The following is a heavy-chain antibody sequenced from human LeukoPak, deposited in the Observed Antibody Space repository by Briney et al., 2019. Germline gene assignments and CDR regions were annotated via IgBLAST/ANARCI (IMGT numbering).Heavy chain of an antibody. J-gene: IGHJ5*02. V-gene: IGHV1-8*02. CDR1: GYTFTSYD. CDR3: ARGFSCSGGSCYSEGWFDP. Sequence: ASVKVSCKASGYTFTSYDINWVRQATGQGLEWRGWMNPNSGNTGYAQKFQGRVTMTRNTSISTAYMELSSLRSEDTAVYYCARGFSCSGGSCYSEGWFDPWGQGTLVTVSS. D-gene: IGHD2-15*01. CDR2: MNPNSGNT.